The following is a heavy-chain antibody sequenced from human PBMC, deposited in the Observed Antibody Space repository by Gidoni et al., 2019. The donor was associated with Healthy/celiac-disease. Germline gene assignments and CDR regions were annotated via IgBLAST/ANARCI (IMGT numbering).Heavy chain of an antibody. J-gene: IGHJ2*01. CDR3: ASSSGWNGDWYFDL. CDR1: GGTFSSYA. D-gene: IGHD6-19*01. V-gene: IGHV1-69*01. CDR2: IIPIFGTA. Sequence: QVQLVQSGAAVKKPGSSVKVSCQASGGTFSSYAISWVRQAPGQGLEWMGGIIPIFGTANYAQKFQGRVTITADESTSTAYMELSSLRSEDTAVYYCASSSGWNGDWYFDLWGRGTLVTVSS.